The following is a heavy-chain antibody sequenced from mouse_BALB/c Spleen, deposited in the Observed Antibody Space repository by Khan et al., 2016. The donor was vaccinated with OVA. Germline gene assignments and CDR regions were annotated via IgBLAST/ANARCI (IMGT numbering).Heavy chain of an antibody. V-gene: IGHV1-5*01. CDR1: GYIFANYW. CDR2: IFPGNSDT. D-gene: IGHD1-1*01. CDR3: TRAGYGAFAY. Sequence: VQLQQSGTVLARPGASVKMSCMASGYIFANYWMHWVKQRPGQGLEWIGGIFPGNSDTTYNQKFTGKAKLTAVTSASTASMDLSSLTDVDSAVYFCTRAGYGAFAYWGQGTLVTVSA. J-gene: IGHJ3*01.